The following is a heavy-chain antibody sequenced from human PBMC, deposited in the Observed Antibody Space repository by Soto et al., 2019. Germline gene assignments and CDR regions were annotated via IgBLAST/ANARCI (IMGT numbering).Heavy chain of an antibody. CDR3: AHAYGGTSWPNDAFDI. CDR1: GFSLSGDGVG. V-gene: IGHV2-5*02. CDR2: IFWDDDQ. Sequence: QITLKESGPTLVKPTETLTVTCTVSGFSLSGDGVGVGWIRQPPGKALEWLAFIFWDDDQRYSPSLKTRLTITKDASKNQVVLTMTNMDPMDTATYYCAHAYGGTSWPNDAFDIWGQGTVVTVSS. D-gene: IGHD2-21*01. J-gene: IGHJ3*02.